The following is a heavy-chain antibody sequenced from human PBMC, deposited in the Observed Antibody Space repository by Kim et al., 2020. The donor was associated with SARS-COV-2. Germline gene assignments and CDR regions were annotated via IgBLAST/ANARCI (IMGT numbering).Heavy chain of an antibody. V-gene: IGHV1-46*01. CDR3: ARSRYSSGWALWDY. J-gene: IGHJ4*02. D-gene: IGHD6-19*01. Sequence: AQKFQGRVTMTRDTSTSTVYMELSSLRSEDTAVYYCARSRYSSGWALWDYWGQGTLVTVSS.